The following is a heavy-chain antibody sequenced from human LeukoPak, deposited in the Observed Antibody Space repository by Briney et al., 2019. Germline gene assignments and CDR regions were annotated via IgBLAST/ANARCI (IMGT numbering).Heavy chain of an antibody. Sequence: SETLSLTCAVYGGSFSGYYWSWIRQPPGKGLEWIGEINHSGSTNYNPSLKSRVTISVDTSKNQFSLKLSSVTAADTAVYYCARAPPYYDFWSGYRSYFDYWGQGTLVTVSS. CDR1: GGSFSGYY. J-gene: IGHJ4*02. CDR2: INHSGST. CDR3: ARAPPYYDFWSGYRSYFDY. V-gene: IGHV4-34*01. D-gene: IGHD3-3*01.